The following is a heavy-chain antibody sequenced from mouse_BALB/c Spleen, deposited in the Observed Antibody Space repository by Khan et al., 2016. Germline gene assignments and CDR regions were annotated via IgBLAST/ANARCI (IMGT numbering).Heavy chain of an antibody. J-gene: IGHJ2*01. V-gene: IGHV3-8*02. CDR2: ISSSGST. CDR3: ALLSAGYFDY. CDR1: GDSITSGY. D-gene: IGHD1-2*01. Sequence: EVQLQESGPSLVKPSQTLSLTCSVTGDSITSGYWNWIRKFPGNKLEYMGYISSSGSTYYNPALKSRISITRDTSKNTYYLQLTSVSTEDTDTYYGALLSAGYFDYWCQGTALTVSA.